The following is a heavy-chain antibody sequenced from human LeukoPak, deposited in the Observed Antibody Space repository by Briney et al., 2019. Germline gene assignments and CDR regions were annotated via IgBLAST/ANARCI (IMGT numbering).Heavy chain of an antibody. Sequence: PGGSLRLSCAASGFTVSSNYMSWVRQAPGKGLEWVSFIYSGGSTYYADSVKGRFTISRDNSKNTLYLQMNSLRAEDTAVYYCARGGYSYGNYYWCFDLWGRGTLVTVSS. D-gene: IGHD5-18*01. CDR1: GFTVSSNY. V-gene: IGHV3-53*01. CDR3: ARGGYSYGNYYWCFDL. CDR2: IYSGGST. J-gene: IGHJ2*01.